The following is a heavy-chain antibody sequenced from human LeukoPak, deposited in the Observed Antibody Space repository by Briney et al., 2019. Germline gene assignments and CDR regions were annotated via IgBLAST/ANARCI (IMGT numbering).Heavy chain of an antibody. V-gene: IGHV3-23*01. CDR2: ISVSGGST. J-gene: IGHJ4*02. CDR3: AKTYSGYEGNDY. Sequence: GGSLRLSCAASGFTFSSYAMNWVRQAPGKRLEWVSGISVSGGSTYYADSVKGRFTISRDNSESTLYLQMNGLRVEDTAVYYCAKTYSGYEGNDYWGQGTLVTVSS. CDR1: GFTFSSYA. D-gene: IGHD5-12*01.